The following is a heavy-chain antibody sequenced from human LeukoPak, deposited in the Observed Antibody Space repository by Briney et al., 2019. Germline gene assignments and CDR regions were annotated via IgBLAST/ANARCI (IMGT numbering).Heavy chain of an antibody. V-gene: IGHV3-21*06. CDR2: MSDSGTFL. D-gene: IGHD1-1*01. CDR1: GFTFETYS. CDR3: VRDSEGYHSYYFDL. J-gene: IGHJ4*02. Sequence: PGGSLRLSCAASGFTFETYSMNWVRQAPGKGLKWVSSMSDSGTFLYYADSVKGRFTISRENAKNSLHLQMNSLRADDTAIYYCVRDSEGYHSYYFDLWGQGTLVTVSS.